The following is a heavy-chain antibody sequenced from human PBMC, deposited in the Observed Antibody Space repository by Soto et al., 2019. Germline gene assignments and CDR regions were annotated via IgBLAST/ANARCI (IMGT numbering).Heavy chain of an antibody. D-gene: IGHD3-22*01. CDR2: MLVDSRNA. J-gene: IGHJ4*02. V-gene: IGHV1-58*02. CDR1: VFRFTETG. CDR3: AAEYYYGSSDLLVRIG. Sequence: SVKVSCKESVFRFTETGTIWVRQASGQSIEWIGWMLVDSRNASYEPKYQERHTNTWLMSTSPAYMELSSLRSEDTAVYYCAAEYYYGSSDLLVRIGWGQGTLVIVYS.